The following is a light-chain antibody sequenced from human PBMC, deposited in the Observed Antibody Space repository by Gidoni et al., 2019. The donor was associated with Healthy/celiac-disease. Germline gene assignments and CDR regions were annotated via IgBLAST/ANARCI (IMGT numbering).Light chain of an antibody. CDR3: QQYYSTPRT. CDR2: WAS. Sequence: IVMTQSPDSLAVSLGERATINCKSSQSVLYSSNSKNYLAWYQQKPGQPPKLLIYWASTRESGVPDRFSGSGSGTDFTLTISSLQAEDVAVYYCQQYYSTPRTFGQGTKVEIK. CDR1: QSVLYSSNSKNY. V-gene: IGKV4-1*01. J-gene: IGKJ1*01.